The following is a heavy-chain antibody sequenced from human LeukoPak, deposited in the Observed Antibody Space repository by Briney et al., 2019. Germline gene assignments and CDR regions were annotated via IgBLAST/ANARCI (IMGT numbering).Heavy chain of an antibody. CDR2: ISYDGSNK. CDR1: GFTFSSYG. Sequence: PGRSLRLSCAASGFTFSSYGMHWVRQAAGKGLEWVTVISYDGSNKYYVDFVKGRFTISRDNSKNTLCLQMNSLRAEDMAVYYCVKRWTGTTIGQQDYWGQGTLVTVSS. D-gene: IGHD1-1*01. J-gene: IGHJ4*02. V-gene: IGHV3-30*18. CDR3: VKRWTGTTIGQQDY.